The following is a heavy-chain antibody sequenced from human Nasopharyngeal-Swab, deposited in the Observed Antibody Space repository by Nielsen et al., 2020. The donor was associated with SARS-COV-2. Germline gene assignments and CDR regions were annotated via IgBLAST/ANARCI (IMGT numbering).Heavy chain of an antibody. V-gene: IGHV3-23*01. D-gene: IGHD4-23*01. J-gene: IGHJ4*02. CDR3: AREKTTVASDY. Sequence: GGSLRLSCAASGFTFSSYTMTWVRQAPGKGLERVSGISGSGASTYYADSVKGRFTISRDNSKNTLYLQMNSLRAEDTAVYYCAREKTTVASDYWGQGTLVTVSS. CDR1: GFTFSSYT. CDR2: ISGSGAST.